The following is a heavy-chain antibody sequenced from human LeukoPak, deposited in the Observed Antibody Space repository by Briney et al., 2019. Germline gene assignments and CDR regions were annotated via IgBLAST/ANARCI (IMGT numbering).Heavy chain of an antibody. CDR3: ASSKWFYFDS. V-gene: IGHV3-48*03. CDR1: QFTFRNYE. CDR2: TGSSTI. J-gene: IGHJ4*02. Sequence: GGSLRLSCTTSQFTFRNYEVNWVRQAPGKGLEWISFTGSSTIQYADSVTGRFTISKDNAKNSLYLQMNSLRVEDTAVYYCASSKWFYFDSWGQGTLVTVSS. D-gene: IGHD3-22*01.